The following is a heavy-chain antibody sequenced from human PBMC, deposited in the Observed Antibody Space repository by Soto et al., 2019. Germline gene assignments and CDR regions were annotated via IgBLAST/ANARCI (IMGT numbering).Heavy chain of an antibody. Sequence: GPLRLSCAASGFTFSSYSMNWVRQAPGKGLEWVSYISSSSSTIYYADSVKGRFTISRDNAKNSLYLQMNSLRAEDTAVYYCARDRGYCSSTSCYLNWFDPWGQGTLVTVSS. D-gene: IGHD2-2*01. V-gene: IGHV3-48*01. CDR2: ISSSSSTI. CDR1: GFTFSSYS. CDR3: ARDRGYCSSTSCYLNWFDP. J-gene: IGHJ5*02.